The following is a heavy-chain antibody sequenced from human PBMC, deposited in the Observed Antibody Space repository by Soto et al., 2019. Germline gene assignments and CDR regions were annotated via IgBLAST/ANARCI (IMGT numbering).Heavy chain of an antibody. V-gene: IGHV3-23*01. Sequence: GGSLRLSCAASGFTFSSYAMSWVRQAPGKGLEWVSAISGSGGSTYYADSVKGRFTISRDNSKNTLYLQMNSLRAEDTAVYYCANSRGRNYYDSSGYPPYYYYYYGMDVWGQGTTVTVSS. CDR3: ANSRGRNYYDSSGYPPYYYYYYGMDV. D-gene: IGHD3-22*01. CDR1: GFTFSSYA. CDR2: ISGSGGST. J-gene: IGHJ6*02.